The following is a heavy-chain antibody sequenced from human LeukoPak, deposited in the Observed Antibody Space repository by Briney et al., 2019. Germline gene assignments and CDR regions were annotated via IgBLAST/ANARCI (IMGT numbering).Heavy chain of an antibody. CDR2: IYPSDSDT. Sequence: GDSLKISCEVSGYRSIDYWIVWVRQMPGKGLEWMGIIYPSDSDTNYGPSFQGQVTISADKSISTSYLQWSSLKASDTAIYYCARQRGRDAFDFWGQGTTVTVSS. CDR1: GYRSIDYW. J-gene: IGHJ3*01. V-gene: IGHV5-51*01. CDR3: ARQRGRDAFDF.